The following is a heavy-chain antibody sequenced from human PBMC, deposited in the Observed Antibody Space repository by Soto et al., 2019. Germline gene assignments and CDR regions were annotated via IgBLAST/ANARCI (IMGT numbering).Heavy chain of an antibody. CDR3: ARGPASWYGDWFDP. CDR2: INPNSGGT. Sequence: ASVKVSCKASGYTFTGYYMHWVRQAPGQGLEWMGWINPNSGGTNYAQKFQGWVTMTRDTSISTAYMELSRLRSDDTAVYYCARGPASWYGDWFDPWGQGTMVTVSS. CDR1: GYTFTGYY. V-gene: IGHV1-2*04. J-gene: IGHJ5*02. D-gene: IGHD3-10*01.